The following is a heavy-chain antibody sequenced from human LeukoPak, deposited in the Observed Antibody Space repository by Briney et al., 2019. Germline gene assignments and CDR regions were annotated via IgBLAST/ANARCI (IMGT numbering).Heavy chain of an antibody. J-gene: IGHJ3*02. D-gene: IGHD4-17*01. Sequence: SETLSLTCTVSGGSISSYYWSWIRQPPGKGLEWIGYIYYSGSTNYNPSLKSRVTISVDTSKNQFSLKLSSVTAADTAVYYRARHMEYGVRPIDAFDIWGQGTMVTVSS. CDR3: ARHMEYGVRPIDAFDI. CDR2: IYYSGST. V-gene: IGHV4-59*08. CDR1: GGSISSYY.